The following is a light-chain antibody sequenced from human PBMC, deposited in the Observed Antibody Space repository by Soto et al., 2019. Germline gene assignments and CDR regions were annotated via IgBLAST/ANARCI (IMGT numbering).Light chain of an antibody. V-gene: IGLV2-14*01. Sequence: QSALTQPASVSGSPRQSITISCTGTSSDVGGYNYVYWYQQHPGKAPKLMIYDVTNRPSGISNRFSGSKSGNTASLTISGLQAEDEADYYCSSYTSTSTYVFGTGTKVTVL. CDR2: DVT. CDR3: SSYTSTSTYV. CDR1: SSDVGGYNY. J-gene: IGLJ1*01.